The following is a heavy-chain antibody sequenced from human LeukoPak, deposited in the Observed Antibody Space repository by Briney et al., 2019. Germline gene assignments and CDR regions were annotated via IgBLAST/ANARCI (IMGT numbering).Heavy chain of an antibody. CDR2: IYTSGST. J-gene: IGHJ4*02. CDR3: ARDLDLNGVDY. CDR1: GGSISSYY. Sequence: SETLSLTCTVSGGSISSYYWSWLRQPAGKGLEWIGRIYTSGSTNYNPSLKSRVTMSVDTSKNQFSLKLSAVTAADTAVYYCARDLDLNGVDYWGQGTLVTVSS. D-gene: IGHD1-7*01. V-gene: IGHV4-4*07.